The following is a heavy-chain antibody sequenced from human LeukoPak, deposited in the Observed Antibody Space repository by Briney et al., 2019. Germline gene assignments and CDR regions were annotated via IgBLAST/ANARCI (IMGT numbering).Heavy chain of an antibody. J-gene: IGHJ4*02. D-gene: IGHD2-21*02. CDR1: GYSFTSYW. Sequence: GESLRISSKGSGYSFTSYWIGWVRQMPGKGLEWMGIIYPGDSDTRYSPSFQGQVTISADKSISTAYLQWSSLKASDTAMYYCARRSSAYCGGDCHDYWGQGTLVTVSS. V-gene: IGHV5-51*01. CDR2: IYPGDSDT. CDR3: ARRSSAYCGGDCHDY.